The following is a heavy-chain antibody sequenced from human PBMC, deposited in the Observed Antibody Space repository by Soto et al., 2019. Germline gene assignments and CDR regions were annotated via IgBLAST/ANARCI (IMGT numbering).Heavy chain of an antibody. CDR1: VYTFNTYY. D-gene: IGHD2-21*02. J-gene: IGHJ4*02. Sequence: PSVKVCCKDSVYTFNTYYLQWVRQEHKQALEWMGVIHPSGGGTTYAQKFLGRVTVTRDTSTSTVFMELSSLRSDDTAVYYCARGGHIAVVTASFDYWGQGTLVTVSS. CDR2: IHPSGGGT. V-gene: IGHV1-46*02. CDR3: ARGGHIAVVTASFDY.